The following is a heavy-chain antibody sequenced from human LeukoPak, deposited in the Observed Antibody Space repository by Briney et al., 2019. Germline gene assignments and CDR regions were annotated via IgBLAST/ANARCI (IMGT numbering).Heavy chain of an antibody. J-gene: IGHJ4*01. Sequence: GGSLRLSCAASGFIFSSYAMSWVRQAPGKGLEWVSTISGSGGSTYYADSVKGRFTISRDNANNSLYLQMNSLRVEDTAIYYCARDCSSTSCYIWGDYFDYWGHGTLVTVSS. V-gene: IGHV3-23*01. D-gene: IGHD2-2*01. CDR3: ARDCSSTSCYIWGDYFDY. CDR1: GFIFSSYA. CDR2: ISGSGGST.